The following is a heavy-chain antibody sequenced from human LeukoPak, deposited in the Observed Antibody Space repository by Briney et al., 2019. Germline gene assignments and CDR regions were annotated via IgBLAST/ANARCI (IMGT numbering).Heavy chain of an antibody. D-gene: IGHD5-24*01. J-gene: IGHJ1*01. Sequence: GGSLRLSRAASGFTVSSNYMSWVRQAPGKGLEWVSVIYSGGSTYYADSVKGRFTISRDNSKNTLYLQMNSLRAEDTAMYYCAKDPSMAYWGQGTLVTVSS. CDR3: AKDPSMAY. CDR1: GFTVSSNY. CDR2: IYSGGST. V-gene: IGHV3-53*01.